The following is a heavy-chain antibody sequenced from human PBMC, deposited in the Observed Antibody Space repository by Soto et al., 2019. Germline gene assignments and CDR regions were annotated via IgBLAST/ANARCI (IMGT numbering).Heavy chain of an antibody. CDR1: SDSVSNNNW. V-gene: IGHV4-4*02. CDR3: ARVNLAAAGEFDY. J-gene: IGHJ4*02. CDR2: VYRTGST. D-gene: IGHD6-13*01. Sequence: QVQLQESGPGLVKPSETLSLTCAVSSDSVSNNNWWGWVRQPPGKGLEWIGEVYRTGSTNYKPSLKRLVTVSMDTSKYLFSLRLFFVTAADTAVYYCARVNLAAAGEFDYWGQGALVTVAS.